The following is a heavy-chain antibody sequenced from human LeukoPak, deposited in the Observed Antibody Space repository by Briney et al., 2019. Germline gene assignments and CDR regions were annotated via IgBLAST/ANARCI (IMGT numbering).Heavy chain of an antibody. D-gene: IGHD1-26*01. CDR2: ISVYNGNT. CDR3: ARVDAGNYYGHDF. CDR1: GYALRNYD. Sequence: ASVKVSCKASGYALRNYDISWVRQAPGQGLEWMGWISVYNGNTNYAQKFQGRVTMTTDTSTSTAYMELRSLKSDDTAMYYCARVDAGNYYGHDFWGQGTLVTVTS. J-gene: IGHJ4*02. V-gene: IGHV1-18*01.